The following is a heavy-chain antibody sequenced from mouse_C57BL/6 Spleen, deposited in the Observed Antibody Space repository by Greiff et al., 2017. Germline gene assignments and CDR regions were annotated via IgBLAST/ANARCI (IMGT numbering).Heavy chain of an antibody. V-gene: IGHV5-4*03. CDR2: ISDGGSYT. Sequence: EVMLVESGGGLVKPGGSLKLSCAASGFTFSSYAMSWVRQTPEKRLEWVATISDGGSYTYYPDNVKGRFTISRDNAKNNLYLQMSHLKSEDTAMYYCARRGIYGNPAWFAYWGQGTLVTVSA. D-gene: IGHD2-1*01. CDR3: ARRGIYGNPAWFAY. J-gene: IGHJ3*01. CDR1: GFTFSSYA.